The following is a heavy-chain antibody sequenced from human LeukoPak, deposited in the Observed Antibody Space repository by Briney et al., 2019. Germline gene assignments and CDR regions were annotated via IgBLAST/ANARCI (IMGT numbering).Heavy chain of an antibody. V-gene: IGHV1-46*01. CDR1: GYTFTSYY. CDR3: ARSWSGYLSRYYYYGMDV. CDR2: INPSGGST. D-gene: IGHD3-3*01. Sequence: ASVKVSCKASGYTFTSYYMHWVRQAPGQGLEWMGIINPSGGSTSYAQKFQGRVTMTRDTSTGTVYMELSSLRSEDTAVYYCARSWSGYLSRYYYYGMDVWGQGTTVTVSS. J-gene: IGHJ6*02.